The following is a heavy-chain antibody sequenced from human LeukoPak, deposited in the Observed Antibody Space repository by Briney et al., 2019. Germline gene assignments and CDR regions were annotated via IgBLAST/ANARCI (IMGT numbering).Heavy chain of an antibody. J-gene: IGHJ4*02. CDR3: ARAYGDYETYLYFDY. CDR2: IYHSGST. V-gene: IGHV4-30-2*01. D-gene: IGHD4-17*01. CDR1: GGSISSGGYS. Sequence: PSETLSLTCAVSGGSISSGGYSWSWIRQPPGKGLEWIGYIYHSGSTYYNPSLKSRVTISVDRSKNQFSLKLSSVTAADTAVYYCARAYGDYETYLYFDYWGQGTLVTVSS.